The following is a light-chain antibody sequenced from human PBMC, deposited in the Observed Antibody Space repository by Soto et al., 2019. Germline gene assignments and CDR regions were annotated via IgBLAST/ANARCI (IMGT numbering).Light chain of an antibody. CDR1: SSDFGGYNY. CDR2: EVS. CDR3: SSYTSSSPLV. J-gene: IGLJ1*01. Sequence: QSALTQPRSVSGSPGQSVTISCTGTSSDFGGYNYVSWYQHHPGKAPKLMIYEVSHRPSGVSNRFSGSKSGNTASLTISGLQAEDEADYYCSSYTSSSPLVFGTGTKLTVL. V-gene: IGLV2-14*01.